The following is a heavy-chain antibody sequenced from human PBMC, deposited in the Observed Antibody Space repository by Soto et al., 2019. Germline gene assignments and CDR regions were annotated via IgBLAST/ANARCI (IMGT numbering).Heavy chain of an antibody. CDR1: GFDFNNYG. V-gene: IGHV3-30*18. Sequence: QVQLVESGGGVVQPGRSLRLSCAGSGFDFNNYGIQWVRQAPGKGLEWVAVVSHDGTAKIYADPVKGRFTISRDGSENMVYLQMDSVRVEDTAVYYCAKEYSSVWSHWYFDLWGRGTLVTVSS. D-gene: IGHD6-19*01. J-gene: IGHJ2*01. CDR3: AKEYSSVWSHWYFDL. CDR2: VSHDGTAK.